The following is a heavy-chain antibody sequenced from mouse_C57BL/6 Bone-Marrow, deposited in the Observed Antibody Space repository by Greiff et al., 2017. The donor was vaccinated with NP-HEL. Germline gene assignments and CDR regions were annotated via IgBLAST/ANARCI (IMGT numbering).Heavy chain of an antibody. J-gene: IGHJ2*01. CDR2: IYPRDGRT. CDR3: ARYSSGSYYFDY. CDR1: GYTFTDHT. V-gene: IGHV1-78*01. D-gene: IGHD3-2*02. Sequence: VQLQQSDAELVKPGASVKISCKVSGYTFTDHTIHWMKQRPEQGLEWIGYIYPRDGRTKYNEKLKGKATLTADKSSRHAYMQLNSLTSEDSAVYFCARYSSGSYYFDYWGQGTTLTVSS.